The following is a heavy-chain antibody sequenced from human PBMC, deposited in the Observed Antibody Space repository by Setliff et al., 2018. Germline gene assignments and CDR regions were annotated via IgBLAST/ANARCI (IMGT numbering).Heavy chain of an antibody. CDR2: IRYDGSNE. Sequence: GGSLRLSCAASGFIFSSCGTHWVRQGPGTGLEWVAFIRYDGSNEYYADSVKGRFTISRDNSKNTLFLHMNSLRPEDTAVYYCAVGGVQRRSSGTYFWNWGQGTLVTVSS. D-gene: IGHD1-26*01. J-gene: IGHJ4*02. CDR3: AVGGVQRRSSGTYFWN. CDR1: GFIFSSCG. V-gene: IGHV3-30*02.